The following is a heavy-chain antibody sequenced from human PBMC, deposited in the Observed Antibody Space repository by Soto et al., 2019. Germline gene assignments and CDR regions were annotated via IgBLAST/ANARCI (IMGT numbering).Heavy chain of an antibody. CDR3: ADSGYSYGMDV. Sequence: PSETLSLTCTVSGGSISSSSYYWGWIRQPPGKGLEWIGSIYYSGSTYYNPSLKRRVTISVDTSKNHFSPKLSSVTTADTAVYYCADSGYSYGMDVWGQGTTVT. J-gene: IGHJ6*02. CDR2: IYYSGST. V-gene: IGHV4-39*01. CDR1: GGSISSSSYY. D-gene: IGHD3-22*01.